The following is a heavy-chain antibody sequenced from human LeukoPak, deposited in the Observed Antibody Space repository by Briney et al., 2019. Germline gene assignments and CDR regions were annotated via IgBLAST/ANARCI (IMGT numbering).Heavy chain of an antibody. CDR3: ARTTYSGSHTGVFAGYGVDY. CDR2: ISAYNGNI. CDR1: GYTFTSYG. D-gene: IGHD1-26*01. J-gene: IGHJ4*02. Sequence: ASVKVSCKASGYTFTSYGISWVRQAPGQGLEWMGWISAYNGNINYAQKLQGRVTMTTDTSTSTAYMELRSLRSDDTAVYYCARTTYSGSHTGVFAGYGVDYWGQGTLVTVSS. V-gene: IGHV1-18*01.